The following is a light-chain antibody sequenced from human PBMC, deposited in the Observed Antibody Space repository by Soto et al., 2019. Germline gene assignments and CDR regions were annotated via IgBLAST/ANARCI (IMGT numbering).Light chain of an antibody. Sequence: QSPLTQPRAGTGSTGQSVTISYTGTSNDVGGYNYVSWYQQHTCKAPKLMIYDVSKRPSGVPDRFSGSKSGNTASLTISGLQAEDEADYYCCSYARSREVFLPGTKVTVL. V-gene: IGLV2-11*01. CDR2: DVS. J-gene: IGLJ1*01. CDR3: CSYARSREV. CDR1: SNDVGGYNY.